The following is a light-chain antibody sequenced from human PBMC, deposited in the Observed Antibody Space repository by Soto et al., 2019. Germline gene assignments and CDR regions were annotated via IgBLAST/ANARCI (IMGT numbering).Light chain of an antibody. CDR2: GAS. Sequence: EIVMTQSPATLSVSPGERATLSCRASQSVSSNLAWYQQKPGQAPRLLIYGASTRATGIPARFSGSGSGTEFTLTISSLQSEEWGGGYCQQYNNWPLTFGGGTKVEIK. CDR1: QSVSSN. CDR3: QQYNNWPLT. J-gene: IGKJ4*01. V-gene: IGKV3-15*01.